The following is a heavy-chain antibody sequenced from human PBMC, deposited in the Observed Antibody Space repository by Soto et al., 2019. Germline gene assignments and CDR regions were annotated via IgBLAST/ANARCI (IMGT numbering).Heavy chain of an antibody. CDR1: GYTFTSYA. V-gene: IGHV1-3*01. D-gene: IGHD3-3*01. CDR2: INAGNGNT. Sequence: ASVKVSCKASGYTFTSYAMHWVRQAPGQRLEWMGWINAGNGNTKYSQKFQGRVTITRDTSASTAYMGLSSLRSEDTAVYFCASSSRNDFWSGQYYYYYYGMDVWGQGTTVTVSS. J-gene: IGHJ6*02. CDR3: ASSSRNDFWSGQYYYYYYGMDV.